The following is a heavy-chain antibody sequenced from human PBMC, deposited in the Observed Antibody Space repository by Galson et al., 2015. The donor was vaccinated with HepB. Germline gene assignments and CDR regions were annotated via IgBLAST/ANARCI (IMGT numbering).Heavy chain of an antibody. J-gene: IGHJ4*02. D-gene: IGHD2/OR15-2a*01. CDR1: GFTFNNAW. Sequence: SLRLSCAASGFTFNNAWMSWVRQAPGKGLEWVGRIKSKAEDGTTIYAAPVKGRFTISRDDSKNTLYLQMNSLTTEDTAVYYCATSLGFGYGDSTVAIDYWGQGTLVTVSS. CDR3: ATSLGFGYGDSTVAIDY. V-gene: IGHV3-15*01. CDR2: IKSKAEDGTT.